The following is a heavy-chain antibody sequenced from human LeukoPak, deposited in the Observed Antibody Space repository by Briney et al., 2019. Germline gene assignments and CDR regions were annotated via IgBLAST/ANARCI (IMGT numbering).Heavy chain of an antibody. V-gene: IGHV4-59*01. Sequence: SETLSLTCTVSGGSISTYYLSWIRQPPGKGLEWIAYIDYRGSTTYNPSLRSRVTISVDTSRNQFSLKLYSVTAADTAVYYCARSRSGYSYDHAAFEIWGQGTMVTVSS. CDR3: ARSRSGYSYDHAAFEI. D-gene: IGHD5-18*01. CDR1: GGSISTYY. J-gene: IGHJ3*02. CDR2: IDYRGST.